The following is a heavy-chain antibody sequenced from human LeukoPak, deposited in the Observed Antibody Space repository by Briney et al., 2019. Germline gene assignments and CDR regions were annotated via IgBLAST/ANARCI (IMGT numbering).Heavy chain of an antibody. CDR2: IYSGGST. CDR1: GFTVSSNY. V-gene: IGHV3-53*01. CDR3: ARDRGGSCYDY. D-gene: IGHD2-15*01. Sequence: GSLXXSXAASGFTVSSNYXXWVRQAPGKGXEWVSVIYSGGSTYYADSVKGRFTISRDNSKNTLYLQMNSLRAEDTAVYYCARDRGGSCYDYWGQGTLVTVSS. J-gene: IGHJ4*02.